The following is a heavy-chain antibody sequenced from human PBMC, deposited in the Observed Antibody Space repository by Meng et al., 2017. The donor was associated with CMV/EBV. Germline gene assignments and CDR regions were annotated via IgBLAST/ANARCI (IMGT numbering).Heavy chain of an antibody. Sequence: GGSLRLSRAASGFTFSSYAMSWVRQAPGKGLEWVSAISGSGGSTYYADSVKGRFTISRDNSKNTLYLQMNSLRAEDTAVYYCAKDGEGSGSYDAFDIWGQGTMVTVSS. CDR3: AKDGEGSGSYDAFDI. CDR1: GFTFSSYA. V-gene: IGHV3-23*01. J-gene: IGHJ3*02. D-gene: IGHD3-10*01. CDR2: ISGSGGST.